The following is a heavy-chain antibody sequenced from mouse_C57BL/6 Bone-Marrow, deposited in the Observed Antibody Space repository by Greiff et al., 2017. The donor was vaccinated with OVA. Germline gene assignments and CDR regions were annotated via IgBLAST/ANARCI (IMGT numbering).Heavy chain of an antibody. CDR2: IRSKSNNYAT. CDR1: GFSFNTYA. V-gene: IGHV10-1*01. J-gene: IGHJ4*01. CDR3: VRHGYYAMDY. Sequence: EVTLVESGGGLVQPKGSLKLSCAASGFSFNTYAMNWVRQAPGKGLEWVARIRSKSNNYATYYADSVKDRFTISRDDSESMLYLQMNNLKTEDTAMYYCVRHGYYAMDYWGQGTSVTVSS.